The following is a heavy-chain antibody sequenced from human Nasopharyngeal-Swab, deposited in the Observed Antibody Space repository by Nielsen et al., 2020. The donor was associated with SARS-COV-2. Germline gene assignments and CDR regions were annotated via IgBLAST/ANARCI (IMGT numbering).Heavy chain of an antibody. CDR3: ARSGYSNSDIDY. D-gene: IGHD6-6*01. V-gene: IGHV1-69*13. Sequence: SVKVSCKASGGTFSSYAISWVRQAPGQGLEWMGGIIPIFGTADYAQKFQDRDTITADESTSTAYMELSSLRSEDTAVYYCARSGYSNSDIDYWGQGTLVTVSS. CDR1: GGTFSSYA. CDR2: IIPIFGTA. J-gene: IGHJ4*02.